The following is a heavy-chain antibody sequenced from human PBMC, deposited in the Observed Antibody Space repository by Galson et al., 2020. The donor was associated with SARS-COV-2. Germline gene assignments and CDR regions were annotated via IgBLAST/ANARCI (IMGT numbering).Heavy chain of an antibody. CDR2: TYTGGFT. CDR3: AREASAYFDL. CDR1: GFTVSSSY. Sequence: GWSLRLSCAASGFTVSSSYINWVRQAPGKGLEWVSVTYTGGFTYYADSLKGRFAISRDDSKNTLYLEMDRLTVEDTAVYYCAREASAYFDLWGRGTLVTVSS. V-gene: IGHV3-53*01. J-gene: IGHJ2*01.